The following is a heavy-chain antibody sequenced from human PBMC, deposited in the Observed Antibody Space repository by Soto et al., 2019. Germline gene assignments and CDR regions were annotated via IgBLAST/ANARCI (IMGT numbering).Heavy chain of an antibody. J-gene: IGHJ4*02. D-gene: IGHD5-12*01. Sequence: SVKVSCKASGGTFSHSTVAWVRQAPGHRPEWMGMIIPMFGSTNSAQKFRDRVTFSADTYTNTAYMELSSLRSEDTAVYYCATPPGLLGQYSAIPDNWGQGTLVTVSS. V-gene: IGHV1-69*08. CDR1: GGTFSHST. CDR2: IIPMFGST. CDR3: ATPPGLLGQYSAIPDN.